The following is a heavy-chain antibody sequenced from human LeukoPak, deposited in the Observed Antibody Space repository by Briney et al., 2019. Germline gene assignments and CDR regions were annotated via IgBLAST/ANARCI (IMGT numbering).Heavy chain of an antibody. J-gene: IGHJ4*02. CDR3: ARDVAAPGGVYFDY. CDR2: IYTGGTT. V-gene: IGHV3-66*01. D-gene: IGHD3-16*01. CDR1: GFTVSSNS. Sequence: PGGSLRLSCAVSGFTVSSNSMSWVRQAPGKGLVWVSVIYTGGTTYYADSVKGRFTISRDNSKNTLYLQMNSLRAEDAAVYYCARDVAAPGGVYFDYWGQGTLVTVSS.